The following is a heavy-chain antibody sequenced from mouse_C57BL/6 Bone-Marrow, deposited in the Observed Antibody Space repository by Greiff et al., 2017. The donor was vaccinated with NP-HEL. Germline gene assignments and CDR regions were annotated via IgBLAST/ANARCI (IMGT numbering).Heavy chain of an antibody. CDR2: IYPGGGYT. V-gene: IGHV1-63*01. CDR1: GYTFTNYW. D-gene: IGHD1-1*02. Sequence: VKLMESGAELVRPGTSVKMSCKASGYTFTNYWIGWAKQRPGHGLEWIGYIYPGGGYTNYNAQLYGTAPLTADKSSSTAYMQFSSLTSEDSAIYYFARSLWFDYWGQGTTLTVSS. J-gene: IGHJ2*01. CDR3: ARSLWFDY.